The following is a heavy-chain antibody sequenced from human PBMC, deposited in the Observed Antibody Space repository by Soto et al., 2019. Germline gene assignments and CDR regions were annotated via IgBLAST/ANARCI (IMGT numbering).Heavy chain of an antibody. CDR1: GFTFSSYA. V-gene: IGHV3-64*01. J-gene: IGHJ3*02. CDR2: ISGNGNNT. CDR3: ARERYCSSVSCPTGAFDI. Sequence: EVQLVESGGGLVQPGGSQRLSCAASGFTFSSYAMHWVRQAPGKGLEYVSAISGNGNNTYYANSVKGRFTISRDNSKNHLYLQMGSMRAEDMAVYYCARERYCSSVSCPTGAFDIWGQGTMVTVSS. D-gene: IGHD2-2*01.